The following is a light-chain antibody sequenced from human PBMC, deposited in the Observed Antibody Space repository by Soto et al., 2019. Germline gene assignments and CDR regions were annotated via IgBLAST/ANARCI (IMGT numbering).Light chain of an antibody. J-gene: IGLJ1*01. Sequence: QSALTQPASVSGSPGQSITISCTGTTSDVGNYNYVSWYQQHQGKAPKLMIYEVSYRSTGASNRFSGTKSGNTASLTISGLQGEDEADYYCSSYTATNTYVFGTGTKLTVL. V-gene: IGLV2-14*01. CDR3: SSYTATNTYV. CDR2: EVS. CDR1: TSDVGNYNY.